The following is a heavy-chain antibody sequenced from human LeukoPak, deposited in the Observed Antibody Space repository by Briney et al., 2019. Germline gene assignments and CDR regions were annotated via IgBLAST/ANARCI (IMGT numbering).Heavy chain of an antibody. CDR3: ARQPPRGYNSAWFDS. D-gene: IGHD6-19*01. V-gene: IGHV5-10-1*01. CDR2: IDPSDSFI. Sequence: GESLKISCQDSGYRFPNFWLTWVRQLPGKGLEWMGRIDPSDSFINNNPSFQGHVTISADKSSNTAYLQWSSLKASDTAVYYCARQPPRGYNSAWFDSWGQGTLVTVSS. J-gene: IGHJ5*01. CDR1: GYRFPNFW.